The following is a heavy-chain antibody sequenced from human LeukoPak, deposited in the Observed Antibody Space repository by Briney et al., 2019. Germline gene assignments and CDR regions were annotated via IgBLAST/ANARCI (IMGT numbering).Heavy chain of an antibody. CDR1: GDSTNTYF. D-gene: IGHD4-17*01. CDR3: ASKSSDHGELRFDY. J-gene: IGHJ4*02. CDR2: IYYTGTT. V-gene: IGHV4-59*01. Sequence: TETLSLTCTMSGDSTNTYFWSWIRQPPGKGLEWIGYIYYTGTTNYNPSLKSRVTISVDTSKNQFSLRLSSVTAADTAVYYCASKSSDHGELRFDYWGQGTLVTVSS.